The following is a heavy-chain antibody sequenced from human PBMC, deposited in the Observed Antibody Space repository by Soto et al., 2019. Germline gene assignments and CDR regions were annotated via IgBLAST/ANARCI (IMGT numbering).Heavy chain of an antibody. CDR2: IIPIFLTA. CDR1: GGTFSSYA. CDR3: ARDGSIVGAADTFDI. D-gene: IGHD1-26*01. Sequence: QVQLVQSGAEVKKPGSSVKVSCKASGGTFSSYAISWVRQAPGRGLEWLGGIIPIFLTANYAQKYQGRVKITADESTSTVYMELSSLRSEDTAVYYCARDGSIVGAADTFDIWGQGTMVTVSS. J-gene: IGHJ3*02. V-gene: IGHV1-69*01.